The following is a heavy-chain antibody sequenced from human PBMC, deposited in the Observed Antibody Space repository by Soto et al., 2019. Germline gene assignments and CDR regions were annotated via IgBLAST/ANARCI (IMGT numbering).Heavy chain of an antibody. J-gene: IGHJ4*02. V-gene: IGHV4-34*01. Sequence: SETLSLTCAVYGGSFSGYYWSWIRQPPGKGLEWIGEINHSGSTNYNPSLKSRVTISVDTSKNQFSLKLSSVTAADTAVYYCARTASSSWYAFDYWGQGTLVTVSS. CDR2: INHSGST. CDR1: GGSFSGYY. D-gene: IGHD6-13*01. CDR3: ARTASSSWYAFDY.